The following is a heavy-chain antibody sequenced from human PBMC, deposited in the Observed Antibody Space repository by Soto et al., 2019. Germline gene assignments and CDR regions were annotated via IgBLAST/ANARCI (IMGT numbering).Heavy chain of an antibody. CDR3: ARCDALIYHFDF. CDR1: GGSVVVGSYS. V-gene: IGHV4-30-2*06. CDR2: IYYSGSA. D-gene: IGHD2-2*01. J-gene: IGHJ4*02. Sequence: PSETLSLTCVVPGGSVVVGSYSWSWIRQSADKGLEWIGYIYYSGSAFYSPSPPGRVTMSIVTSRKQFSLNLTSATAADSAVYFCARCDALIYHFDFWRPGILVTLSS.